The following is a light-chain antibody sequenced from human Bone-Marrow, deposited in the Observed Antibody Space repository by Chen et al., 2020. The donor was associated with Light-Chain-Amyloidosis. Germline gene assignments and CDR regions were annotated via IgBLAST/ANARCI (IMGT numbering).Light chain of an antibody. CDR2: GVN. CDR3: CSYGGRFSLM. J-gene: IGLJ3*02. Sequence: QSALTQPASASGSPGQSVTIPGTGSYSDVGSHNFVSWYQLHPGRAPKLILYGVNNRPSGVSERFSGSKTDNTASLTISGLLGEDEADYYCCSYGGRFSLMFGGGTRLTVL. V-gene: IGLV2-23*02. CDR1: YSDVGSHNF.